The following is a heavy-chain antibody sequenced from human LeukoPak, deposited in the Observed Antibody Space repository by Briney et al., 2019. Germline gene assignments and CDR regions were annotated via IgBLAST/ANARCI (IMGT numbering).Heavy chain of an antibody. V-gene: IGHV4-30-4*08. CDR1: GGSISSGDYY. CDR2: IYYSGST. CDR3: ARDRSSTTRGLFDY. D-gene: IGHD2-2*01. J-gene: IGHJ4*02. Sequence: SETLSLTCTVSGGSISSGDYYWRWIRQPPGKGLEWIGYIYYSGSTYYNPSLKSRVTISVDTSKNQFSLKLSSVTAADTAVYYCARDRSSTTRGLFDYWGQGTLVTVSS.